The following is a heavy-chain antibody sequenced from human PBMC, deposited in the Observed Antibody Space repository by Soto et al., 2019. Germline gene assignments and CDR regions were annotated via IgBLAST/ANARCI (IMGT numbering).Heavy chain of an antibody. CDR2: INSKSDGGTA. Sequence: EVQLVESGGDLVEPGGSLRLSCAASGFTFSNVWMTWVRQAPGKGLEFIGRINSKSDGGTADYAAPVKGRFTISRDDSKNTLYLELNSLKTEDTAVYYCTATLRWVFAIDYWGQGTLVTVSS. V-gene: IGHV3-15*01. D-gene: IGHD4-17*01. CDR3: TATLRWVFAIDY. CDR1: GFTFSNVW. J-gene: IGHJ4*02.